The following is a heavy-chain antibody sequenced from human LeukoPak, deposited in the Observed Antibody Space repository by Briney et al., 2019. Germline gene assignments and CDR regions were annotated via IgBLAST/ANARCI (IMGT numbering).Heavy chain of an antibody. V-gene: IGHV1-69*13. D-gene: IGHD6-13*01. CDR2: IIPIFGTA. Sequence: SVKVSCKASGGTFSSYAISWVRQAPGQGLEWMGGIIPIFGTANYAQKFQGRVTITADESTSTAYMELRSLRSEDTAVYYCARGRIAAAFKYYYYYMDVWGKGTTVTISS. CDR1: GGTFSSYA. J-gene: IGHJ6*03. CDR3: ARGRIAAAFKYYYYYMDV.